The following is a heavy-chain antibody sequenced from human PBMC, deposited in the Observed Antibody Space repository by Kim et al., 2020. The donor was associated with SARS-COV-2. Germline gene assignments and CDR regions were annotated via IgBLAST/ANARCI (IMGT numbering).Heavy chain of an antibody. Sequence: ASVKVSCKASGYTFTSYDINWVRQATGQGLEWMGWMNPNSGNTGYAQKFQGRVTMTRNTSISTAYMELSSLRSEDTAVYYCARTPVVPAARRLAYGGSYYRAFFDYWGQGTLVTVSS. J-gene: IGHJ4*02. D-gene: IGHD2-2*01. CDR3: ARTPVVPAARRLAYGGSYYRAFFDY. CDR1: GYTFTSYD. V-gene: IGHV1-8*01. CDR2: MNPNSGNT.